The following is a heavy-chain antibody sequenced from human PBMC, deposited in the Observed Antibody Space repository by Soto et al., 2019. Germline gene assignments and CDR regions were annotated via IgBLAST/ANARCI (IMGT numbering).Heavy chain of an antibody. CDR2: ISYDGSNK. V-gene: IGHV3-30*18. Sequence: GGSLRLSCAASGFTFRSYGMHWVRQAPGKGLEWVAVISYDGSNKYYADSVKGRFTISRDNSKNTLYLQMNSLRAEDTAVYYCAKDRIFTRYYDSSGYYDYWGQGTLVTVSS. CDR3: AKDRIFTRYYDSSGYYDY. J-gene: IGHJ4*02. CDR1: GFTFRSYG. D-gene: IGHD3-22*01.